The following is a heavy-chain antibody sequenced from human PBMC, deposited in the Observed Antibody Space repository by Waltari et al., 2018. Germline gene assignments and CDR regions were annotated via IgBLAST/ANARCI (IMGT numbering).Heavy chain of an antibody. J-gene: IGHJ5*02. D-gene: IGHD3-10*01. Sequence: QVQLQESGPGLVKSSETLSLTCAVSGYSLSHGFYWGWIRQTPGKGLEWIGSIDHTGNTYCNPSLKSRVTISIDTSKNQCFLRLTSVTAADTAVYYCARDSSSWFGNWFDPWGQGTLVTVSS. CDR1: GYSLSHGFY. CDR2: IDHTGNT. V-gene: IGHV4-38-2*02. CDR3: ARDSSSWFGNWFDP.